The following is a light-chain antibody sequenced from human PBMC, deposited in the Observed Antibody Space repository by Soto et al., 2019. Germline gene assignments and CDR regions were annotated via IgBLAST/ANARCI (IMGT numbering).Light chain of an antibody. J-gene: IGKJ5*01. CDR1: QSVSSN. Sequence: IMMKQSPATLSVYPGERATLSCRASQSVSSNLAWYQQKPGQAPRLLIYGASTRATGIPARFSGSGSGTEFTLTISSLQSEDFAVYYCQQYNNWPITFGQGTRLEIK. V-gene: IGKV3-15*01. CDR3: QQYNNWPIT. CDR2: GAS.